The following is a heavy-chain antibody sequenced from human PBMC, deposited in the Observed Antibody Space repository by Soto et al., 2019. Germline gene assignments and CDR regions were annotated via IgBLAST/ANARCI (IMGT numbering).Heavy chain of an antibody. CDR1: GFTFSSYG. CDR3: ARLYDSSGYYYARGAFDI. D-gene: IGHD3-22*01. CDR2: IWYDGSNK. J-gene: IGHJ3*02. Sequence: GGSLRLSCAASGFTFSSYGMHWVRQAPGKGLEWVAVIWYDGSNKYYADSVKGRFTISRDNSKNTLYLQMNSLRAEDTAVYYCARLYDSSGYYYARGAFDIRGKGTMVTVSS. V-gene: IGHV3-33*01.